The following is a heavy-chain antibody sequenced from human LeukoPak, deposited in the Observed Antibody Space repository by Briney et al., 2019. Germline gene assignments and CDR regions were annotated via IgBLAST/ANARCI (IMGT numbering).Heavy chain of an antibody. CDR2: ISYDGSNK. Sequence: GGSLRLSCAASGFTFSSYAMHWVRQAPGKGLEWVAVISYDGSNKYYADSVKGRFTISRDNSKNTLYLQMNSLRAEDTAVYYCARGGNSGYDYYFDYWGQGTLVTVSS. CDR3: ARGGNSGYDYYFDY. J-gene: IGHJ4*02. V-gene: IGHV3-30*04. D-gene: IGHD5-12*01. CDR1: GFTFSSYA.